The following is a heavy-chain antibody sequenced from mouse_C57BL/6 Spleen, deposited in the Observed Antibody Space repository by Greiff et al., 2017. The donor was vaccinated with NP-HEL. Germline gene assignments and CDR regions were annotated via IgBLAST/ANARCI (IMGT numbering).Heavy chain of an antibody. Sequence: EVQGVESGGGLVQPGGSLSLSCAASGFTFTDYYMSWVRQPPGKALEWLGFIRNKANGYTTEYSASVKGRFTISRDNSQSILYLQMNALRAEDSATYYCARYSGGTPFDYWGQGTTLTVSS. CDR2: IRNKANGYTT. D-gene: IGHD4-1*01. V-gene: IGHV7-3*01. CDR1: GFTFTDYY. CDR3: ARYSGGTPFDY. J-gene: IGHJ2*01.